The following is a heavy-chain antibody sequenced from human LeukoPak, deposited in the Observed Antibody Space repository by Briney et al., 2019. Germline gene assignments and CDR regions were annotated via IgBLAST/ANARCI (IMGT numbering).Heavy chain of an antibody. CDR2: ISYDGSNK. V-gene: IGHV3-30*04. J-gene: IGHJ4*02. CDR3: AKDRSLWTTVPTFIDF. D-gene: IGHD4-17*01. Sequence: PGRSLRLSCAASGFTFSSYAMHWVRQAPGKGLEWVAVISYDGSNKYYADSVKGRFTISRDNSNSTLFLQINSLRVEDTALYYCAKDRSLWTTVPTFIDFWGQGTLVTVSS. CDR1: GFTFSSYA.